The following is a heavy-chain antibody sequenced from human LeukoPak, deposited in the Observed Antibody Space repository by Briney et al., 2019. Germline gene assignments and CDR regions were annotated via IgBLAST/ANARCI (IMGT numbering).Heavy chain of an antibody. V-gene: IGHV3-9*01. Sequence: GGSLRLSCAASGFTFDDYAMHWVRQAPGKGLEWVSGISWNSGSMGYADSVKGRFTISRDNAKNSLYLQMNSLRAEDTALYYCAKGPNYDFWNDYYIDYWGQGTLVTVSS. CDR1: GFTFDDYA. CDR2: ISWNSGSM. D-gene: IGHD3-3*01. J-gene: IGHJ4*02. CDR3: AKGPNYDFWNDYYIDY.